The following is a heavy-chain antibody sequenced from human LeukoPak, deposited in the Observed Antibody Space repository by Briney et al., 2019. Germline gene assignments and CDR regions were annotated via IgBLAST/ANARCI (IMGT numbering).Heavy chain of an antibody. V-gene: IGHV3-7*01. CDR1: GFTFSTYW. CDR2: IKKTGSGK. Sequence: SRGCLRPSCAAAGFTFSTYWMTWVRQAPGKGLEWVANIKKTGSGKNNVDSMKDGFTITRNNANNTMYFKMNSLVAEDTAVYYCAGGINDGSGSYYNPAGDYWGQGTLVTVSS. J-gene: IGHJ4*02. CDR3: AGGINDGSGSYYNPAGDY. D-gene: IGHD3-10*01.